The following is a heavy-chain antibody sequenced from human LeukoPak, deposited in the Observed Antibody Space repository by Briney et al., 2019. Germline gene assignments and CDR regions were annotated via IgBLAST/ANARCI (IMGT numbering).Heavy chain of an antibody. V-gene: IGHV3-23*01. CDR2: ISGSGGST. J-gene: IGHJ4*02. Sequence: GGSLRLSCAASGFTFSSYAMSWVRQAPGKGLEWVSAISGSGGSTYYADSVKGRFTISRDNSKNTLYLQMNRLRAEDTAVYYCANRGGRYSSGWRNVRFDYWGQGTLVTVSS. CDR1: GFTFSSYA. D-gene: IGHD6-19*01. CDR3: ANRGGRYSSGWRNVRFDY.